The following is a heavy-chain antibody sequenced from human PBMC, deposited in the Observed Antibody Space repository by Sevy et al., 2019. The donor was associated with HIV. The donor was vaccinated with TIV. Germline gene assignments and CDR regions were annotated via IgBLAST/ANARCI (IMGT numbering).Heavy chain of an antibody. CDR2: ISSTSSYI. CDR3: ATKSVYSISSLDF. D-gene: IGHD6-6*01. Sequence: GGSLRLSCVASGFTFSSFTMNWVRQAPGGGLEWVSSISSTSSYIEYADSVKGRFTISRENAKNSLFLQLNSLGAEDTAVYYCATKSVYSISSLDFWGRGTLVTVSS. J-gene: IGHJ4*02. CDR1: GFTFSSFT. V-gene: IGHV3-21*01.